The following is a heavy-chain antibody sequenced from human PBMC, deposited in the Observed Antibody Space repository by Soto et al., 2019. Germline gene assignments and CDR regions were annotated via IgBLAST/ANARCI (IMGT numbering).Heavy chain of an antibody. J-gene: IGHJ4*02. Sequence: PSETLSLTCAVYGGSFSEYYWSWIRQPPGKGLEWIGEINHSGSIRYNPSLKSRVTISVDTSKKQFSLKLNSVTAADTAVYYCARAQSGRVVPAIAIDSWGQGTLVTV. CDR2: INHSGSI. D-gene: IGHD2-21*02. CDR1: GGSFSEYY. CDR3: ARAQSGRVVPAIAIDS. V-gene: IGHV4-34*01.